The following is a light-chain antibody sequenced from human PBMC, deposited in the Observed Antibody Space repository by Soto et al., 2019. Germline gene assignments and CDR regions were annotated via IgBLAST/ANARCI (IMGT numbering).Light chain of an antibody. CDR2: GAS. Sequence: EIVLTQSPGTLSLSPGERATLSCRASQSVSSSYLAWYQQKPGQAPRLLIYGASSRATGIPDRFSGSGSGTDFTLTISRLEHDDFAVYYCHQYGSSPLLTFGGGTKVEIK. J-gene: IGKJ4*01. CDR3: HQYGSSPLLT. CDR1: QSVSSSY. V-gene: IGKV3-20*01.